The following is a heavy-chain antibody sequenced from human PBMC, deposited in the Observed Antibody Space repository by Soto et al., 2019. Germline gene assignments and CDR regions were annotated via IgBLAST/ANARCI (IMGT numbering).Heavy chain of an antibody. D-gene: IGHD3-22*01. CDR1: GGTFSSYA. CDR3: ARLTYYYDRSGYYAYYFDY. CDR2: IIPIFGTA. V-gene: IGHV1-69*01. J-gene: IGHJ4*02. Sequence: QVQLVQSGAEVKKPGSSVKVSCKASGGTFSSYAISWVRQAPGQGLEWMGGIIPIFGTANYAQKFQGRVTITADESTSTAYMELSSLRSEDTAVYYCARLTYYYDRSGYYAYYFDYWGQGTLVTVSS.